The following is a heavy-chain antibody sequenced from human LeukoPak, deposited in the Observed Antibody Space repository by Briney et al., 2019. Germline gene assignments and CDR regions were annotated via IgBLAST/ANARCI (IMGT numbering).Heavy chain of an antibody. CDR1: GFTFSSYW. CDR2: IKQDGSEK. CDR3: ARNYDFWSGSWGYFDY. Sequence: GGSLRLSCAASGFTFSSYWMSWVRQAPGKGLEWVANIKQDGSEKYYVDSVKGRFTISRDNAKNSLYLQMNSLRAEDTAVYYCARNYDFWSGSWGYFDYWGQGTLVTVSS. D-gene: IGHD3-3*01. J-gene: IGHJ4*02. V-gene: IGHV3-7*01.